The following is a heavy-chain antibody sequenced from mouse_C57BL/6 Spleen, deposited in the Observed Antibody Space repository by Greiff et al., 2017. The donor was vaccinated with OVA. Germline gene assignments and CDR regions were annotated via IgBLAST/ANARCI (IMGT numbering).Heavy chain of an antibody. CDR2: INPSTGGT. CDR1: GYSFTGYY. Sequence: EVQLQQSGPELVKPGASVKISCKASGYSFTGYYMNWVKQSPEKSLEWIGEINPSTGGTTYNQKFKAKATLTVDKSSSTAYMQLKSLTSEDSAVYYCASPIYDGYYEGPGFAYWGQGTLVTVSA. J-gene: IGHJ3*01. D-gene: IGHD2-3*01. CDR3: ASPIYDGYYEGPGFAY. V-gene: IGHV1-42*01.